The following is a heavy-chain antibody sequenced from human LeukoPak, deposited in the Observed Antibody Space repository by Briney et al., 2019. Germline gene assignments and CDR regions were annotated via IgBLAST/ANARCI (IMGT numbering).Heavy chain of an antibody. Sequence: GGSLRLSCAASGFTFSSSSVTWVRQAPGKGLEWVAHIKEDGIDKYYMDSVKGRFTISRDNARNSLYLQMNSLRAEDTAVYYCARHMAPSSWGQGTLVTVSS. V-gene: IGHV3-7*01. J-gene: IGHJ5*02. CDR2: IKEDGIDK. CDR3: ARHMAPSS. CDR1: GFTFSSSS. D-gene: IGHD2-21*01.